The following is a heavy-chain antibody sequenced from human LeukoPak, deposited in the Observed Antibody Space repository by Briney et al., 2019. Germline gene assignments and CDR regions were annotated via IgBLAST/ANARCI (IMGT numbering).Heavy chain of an antibody. D-gene: IGHD6-25*01. CDR1: GFTFSSYA. CDR3: AKDLSPAAA. CDR2: ISGSGDDT. Sequence: GGSLRLSCAASGFTFSSYAMSWVRQAPGEGLEWVSAISGSGDDTYYADSVKGRFTISRDNSKNTLYMQMNSLRAEDTAVYYCAKDLSPAAAWGQGTLVTVSS. V-gene: IGHV3-23*01. J-gene: IGHJ5*02.